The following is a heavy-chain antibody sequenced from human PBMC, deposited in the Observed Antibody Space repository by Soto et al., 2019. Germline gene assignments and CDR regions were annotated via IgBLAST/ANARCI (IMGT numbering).Heavy chain of an antibody. Sequence: PSETLSLTCTVSGGSISSYYWSWIRQPPGKGLEWIGYIYYSGSTNYNPSLKSRVTISVDTSKNQFSLKLSSVTAADTAVYYCAREDVRLRYFDWLPNAFDIWGQGTMVTVSS. CDR2: IYYSGST. CDR3: AREDVRLRYFDWLPNAFDI. J-gene: IGHJ3*02. CDR1: GGSISSYY. D-gene: IGHD3-9*01. V-gene: IGHV4-59*01.